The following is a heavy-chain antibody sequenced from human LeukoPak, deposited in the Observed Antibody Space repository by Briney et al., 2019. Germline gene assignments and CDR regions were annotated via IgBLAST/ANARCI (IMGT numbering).Heavy chain of an antibody. CDR1: GGSISIYY. CDR3: VRDRELFY. CDR2: IYDSGST. J-gene: IGHJ4*02. Sequence: SSETLSLTCTVSGGSISIYYWSWIRRPPRKGPEWIGYIYDSGSTIYNPSLNSRATISVDTSKNQFSLKLRSVTAADTAVYYCVRDRELFYWGQGILVTVSS. D-gene: IGHD3-10*01. V-gene: IGHV4-59*01.